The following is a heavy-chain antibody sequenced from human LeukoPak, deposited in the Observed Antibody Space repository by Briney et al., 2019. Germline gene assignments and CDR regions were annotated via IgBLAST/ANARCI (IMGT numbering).Heavy chain of an antibody. Sequence: SETLSLTCAVYGGSFNDYYWSWIRQPPGKGLEWIGEINHSGSTKYNPSLKSRVTNSVDTSKNQFSLKVSSVTAADTAVYYCARTHRTPFDYWGPGTLVTVSS. CDR1: GGSFNDYY. J-gene: IGHJ4*02. CDR2: INHSGST. CDR3: ARTHRTPFDY. V-gene: IGHV4-34*01. D-gene: IGHD4-23*01.